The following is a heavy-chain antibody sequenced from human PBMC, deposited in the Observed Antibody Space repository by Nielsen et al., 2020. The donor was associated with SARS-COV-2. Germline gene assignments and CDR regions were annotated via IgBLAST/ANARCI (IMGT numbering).Heavy chain of an antibody. J-gene: IGHJ4*02. CDR3: ARVLYYDNSGFQF. CDR1: GFTFRSYA. V-gene: IGHV3-21*01. D-gene: IGHD3-22*01. Sequence: GESLKISCAASGFTFRSYAMNWVRQAPGKGLEWVSSISSSSSYIYYADSVKGRFTISRDNAKNSLYLQMNSLRAEDTAVYYCARVLYYDNSGFQFWGQGTLVTVSS. CDR2: ISSSSSYI.